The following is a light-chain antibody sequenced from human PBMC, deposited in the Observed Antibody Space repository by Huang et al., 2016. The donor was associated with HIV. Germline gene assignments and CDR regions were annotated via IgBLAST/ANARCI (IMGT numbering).Light chain of an antibody. CDR3: QQYYSSWT. V-gene: IGKV1-5*03. CDR1: QSISNW. Sequence: DFQMTQSPSTVSASVGARVTITCRASQSISNWLAWYQQKPGKAPQLLIYKASSLQSGVPSRFSGSGSGTKCTLTISSLQPDDFATYYCQQYYSSWTFGQGTKVDLK. J-gene: IGKJ1*01. CDR2: KAS.